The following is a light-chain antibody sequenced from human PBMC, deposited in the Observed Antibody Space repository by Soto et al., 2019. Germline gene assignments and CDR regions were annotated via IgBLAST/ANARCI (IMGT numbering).Light chain of an antibody. CDR1: QSISSY. CDR2: AAS. V-gene: IGKV1-39*01. Sequence: DLPMTQSPSSLSASVGSRVTITCRAGQSISSYLNWYQQKPGKAPKLLIYAASSLQSGVPSRFSGSGSGTDFTLTISSLQPEDFATYYCQQSYSTPYTFGQGTKLEIK. J-gene: IGKJ2*01. CDR3: QQSYSTPYT.